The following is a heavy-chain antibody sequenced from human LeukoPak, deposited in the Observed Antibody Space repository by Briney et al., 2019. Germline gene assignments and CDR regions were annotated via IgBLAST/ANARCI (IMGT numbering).Heavy chain of an antibody. D-gene: IGHD3-9*01. J-gene: IGHJ6*02. Sequence: GRSLRLSCAASGFTFSDYYMSWIRQAPGKGLEWVSYISSSGSTIYYADSVKGRFTISRDNAKNSLYLQMNSLRAEDTAVYYCARGFGILTGYRAVDYGMDVWGQGTTVTVSS. CDR2: ISSSGSTI. CDR1: GFTFSDYY. CDR3: ARGFGILTGYRAVDYGMDV. V-gene: IGHV3-11*01.